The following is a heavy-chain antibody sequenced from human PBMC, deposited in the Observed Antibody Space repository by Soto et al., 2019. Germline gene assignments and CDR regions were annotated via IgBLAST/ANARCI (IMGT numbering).Heavy chain of an antibody. J-gene: IGHJ5*02. Sequence: VSGPTLVNPTQTLTLTCTFSGFSLSTSGMCVSWIRQPPGKALEWLALIDWDDDKYYSTSLKTRLTISKDTSKNQVVLTMTNMDPVDTATYYCARTKPPRILMGVSNGLWFDPWGQGTLVTGSS. D-gene: IGHD3-10*01. CDR3: ARTKPPRILMGVSNGLWFDP. CDR1: GFSLSTSGMC. V-gene: IGHV2-70*01. CDR2: IDWDDDK.